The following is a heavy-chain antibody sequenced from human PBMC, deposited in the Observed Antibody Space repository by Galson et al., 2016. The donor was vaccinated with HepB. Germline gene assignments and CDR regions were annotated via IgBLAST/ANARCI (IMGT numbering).Heavy chain of an antibody. CDR3: AREFPATCYFDF. Sequence: SVKVSCKASGYTFTTYYMHWVRQAPGQGPEWVGIIDPNSGTTHYAQEFQGRVTMTRDTSTSTVYMELSSLRSEDTAIYYCAREFPATCYFDFWGQGTLVTVSS. J-gene: IGHJ4*02. CDR2: IDPNSGTT. CDR1: GYTFTTYY. V-gene: IGHV1-46*01.